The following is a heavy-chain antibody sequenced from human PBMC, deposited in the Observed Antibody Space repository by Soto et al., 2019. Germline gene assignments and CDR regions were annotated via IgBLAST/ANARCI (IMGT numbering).Heavy chain of an antibody. J-gene: IGHJ6*03. CDR3: ARERTFGDNKHNYTAV. V-gene: IGHV3-33*01. CDR1: EFTFSRHG. Sequence: QVQLVESGGGVVQPGRSLRLSCAASEFTFSRHGMHWVRQAPGKGLQWVGVIWSDGSNEVYADSVKGRFIISRDNSKNTLNLERTSQRAKDTAVNYCARERTFGDNKHNYTAVWRTGITVTLS. CDR2: IWSDGSNE. D-gene: IGHD3-10*01.